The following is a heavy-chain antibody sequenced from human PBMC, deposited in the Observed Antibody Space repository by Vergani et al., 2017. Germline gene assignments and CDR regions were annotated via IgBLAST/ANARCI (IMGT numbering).Heavy chain of an antibody. J-gene: IGHJ4*02. CDR2: ISWNSGSI. D-gene: IGHD6-6*01. V-gene: IGHV3-9*01. CDR3: AKDREWGSSKLFDY. Sequence: EVQLVESGGGLVQPGRSLRLSCAASGFTFDDYAMHWVRQAPGKGLEWVSGISWNSGSIGYADSVKGRFTISRDNAKNSLYLQMNSLRAEDTALYYCAKDREWGSSKLFDYGGQGTLVTVSS. CDR1: GFTFDDYA.